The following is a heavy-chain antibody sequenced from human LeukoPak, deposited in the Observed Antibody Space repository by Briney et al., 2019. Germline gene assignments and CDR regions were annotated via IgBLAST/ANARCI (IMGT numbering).Heavy chain of an antibody. Sequence: ASVKVSCKASGYTFTSCGISWVRQAPGQGLEWMGWISAYNGNTNYAQKLQGRVTVTTDTSTSTAYMELRSLRSDDTAVYYCARCDYYGSGSYLNRLYYFDYWGQGTLVTVSS. D-gene: IGHD3-10*01. CDR3: ARCDYYGSGSYLNRLYYFDY. J-gene: IGHJ4*02. V-gene: IGHV1-18*01. CDR2: ISAYNGNT. CDR1: GYTFTSCG.